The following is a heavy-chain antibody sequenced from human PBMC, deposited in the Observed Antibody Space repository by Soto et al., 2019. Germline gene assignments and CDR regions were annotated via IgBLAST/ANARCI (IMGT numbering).Heavy chain of an antibody. CDR3: ARDRRGPYYDYVWWSYRLYGMDV. D-gene: IGHD3-16*02. Sequence: QVQLQESGPGLVKPSETLSLTCNVSGGSISSYYWSWIRQPPGKGLEWIGYIYYSGSTNYNPSLKSRVTISVDTSKNQFSLKLSSVTAADTAVYYCARDRRGPYYDYVWWSYRLYGMDVWGQGTTVTVSS. CDR1: GGSISSYY. V-gene: IGHV4-59*01. J-gene: IGHJ6*02. CDR2: IYYSGST.